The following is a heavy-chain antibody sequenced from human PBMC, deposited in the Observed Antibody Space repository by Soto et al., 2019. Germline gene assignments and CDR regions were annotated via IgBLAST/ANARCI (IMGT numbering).Heavy chain of an antibody. CDR1: GGTFSSYA. J-gene: IGHJ6*02. CDR2: IIPISATA. V-gene: IGHV1-69*01. CDR3: ARSQGSSTSLEIYYYYYYGMDV. D-gene: IGHD2-2*01. Sequence: QVQLVQSGAEVKKPGSSVKVSCKASGGTFSSYAISWVRQAPGQGLEWMGGIIPISATANYAQTFQGRVTITADESTSTAYMELSSLRSADTAVYYCARSQGSSTSLEIYYYYYYGMDVWGQGTTVTVSS.